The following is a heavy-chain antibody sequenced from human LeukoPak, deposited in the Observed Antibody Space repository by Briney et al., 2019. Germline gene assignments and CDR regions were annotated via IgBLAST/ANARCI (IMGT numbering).Heavy chain of an antibody. J-gene: IGHJ6*02. CDR2: IIPIFGTA. Sequence: RASVKVSCKASGGTFSSYAISWVRQAPGQGLEWMGGIIPIFGTANYAQKFQGRVTITADESTSTAYMELGSLRSEDTAVYYCARGGDIVVVVAATHYYYYGMDVWGQGTTVTVSS. CDR1: GGTFSSYA. D-gene: IGHD2-15*01. V-gene: IGHV1-69*13. CDR3: ARGGDIVVVVAATHYYYYGMDV.